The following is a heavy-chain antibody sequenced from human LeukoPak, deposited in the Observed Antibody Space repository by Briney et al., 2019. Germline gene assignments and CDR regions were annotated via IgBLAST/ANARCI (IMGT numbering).Heavy chain of an antibody. D-gene: IGHD3-9*01. J-gene: IGHJ4*02. Sequence: ASVQVSCKTSGYTFIVKFLHWLRQAPGQGLEWMGGIDPKSGGPVYGQNFRGRVTVTRDTSVITAHMELSRLRSDDTAVYFCALENCYVDTGCSKSFDYWGQGTLVTVSS. CDR1: GYTFIVKF. CDR3: ALENCYVDTGCSKSFDY. V-gene: IGHV1-2*02. CDR2: IDPKSGGP.